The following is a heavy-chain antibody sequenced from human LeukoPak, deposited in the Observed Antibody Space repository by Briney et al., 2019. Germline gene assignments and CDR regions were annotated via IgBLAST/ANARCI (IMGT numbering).Heavy chain of an antibody. CDR3: GYYDSSGYYYGRLRY. CDR2: ISGSGDNT. V-gene: IGHV3-23*01. Sequence: GGSLRLSCAASGFTFSSYAMSWVRQVPGKGLEWVSVISGSGDNTYYADSVKGRFTISRDNSKNMLYLQMNSLRAEDTATYFCGYYDSSGYYYGRLRYWGQGTPVTVSS. D-gene: IGHD3-22*01. J-gene: IGHJ4*02. CDR1: GFTFSSYA.